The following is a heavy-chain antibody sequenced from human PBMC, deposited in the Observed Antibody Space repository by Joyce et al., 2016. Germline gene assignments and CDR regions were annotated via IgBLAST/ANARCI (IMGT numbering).Heavy chain of an antibody. Sequence: EVQLVESGGGLIQPGGSLRLSCAASGFTVSSNYMSWVRQAPGNGLEWVSAIYSGGSTYYADSVKGRFTISRDNSKNTLYLQMNSLRAEDTAVYYCARSVAVADAFDYWGQGTLVTVSS. CDR2: IYSGGST. J-gene: IGHJ4*02. CDR1: GFTVSSNY. D-gene: IGHD6-19*01. CDR3: ARSVAVADAFDY. V-gene: IGHV3-53*01.